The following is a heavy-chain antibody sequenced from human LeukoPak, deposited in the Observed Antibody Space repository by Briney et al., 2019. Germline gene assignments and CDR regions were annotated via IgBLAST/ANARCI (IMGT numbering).Heavy chain of an antibody. Sequence: PSETLSLTCAVYGGSFSGYYWSWIRQPPGKGLEWIGEINHSGSTNYNPSLKSRVTISVDTSKNQFFLKLSSVTAADTAVYYCAREDYGDQTGDAFDIWGQGTMVTVSS. J-gene: IGHJ3*02. D-gene: IGHD4-17*01. CDR3: AREDYGDQTGDAFDI. CDR1: GGSFSGYY. CDR2: INHSGST. V-gene: IGHV4-34*01.